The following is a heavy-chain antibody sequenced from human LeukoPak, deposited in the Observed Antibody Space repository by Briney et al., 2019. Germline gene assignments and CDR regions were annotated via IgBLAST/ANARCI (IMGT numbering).Heavy chain of an antibody. CDR1: GFTLSIYG. Sequence: PGGSLRLSCATSGFTLSIYGMHWVRQAPGKGLEWVAFIRYDGTSQYYTDSVKGRFTISRDNSKNTLYLQMNSLRAEDTAVYYCAKRQVVVVAPFDYWGQGTLVTVSS. J-gene: IGHJ4*02. V-gene: IGHV3-30*02. D-gene: IGHD2-15*01. CDR2: IRYDGTSQ. CDR3: AKRQVVVVAPFDY.